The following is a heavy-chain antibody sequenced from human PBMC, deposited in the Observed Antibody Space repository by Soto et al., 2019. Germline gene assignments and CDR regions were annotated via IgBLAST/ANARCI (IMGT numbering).Heavy chain of an antibody. Sequence: GVLRLSCAASGFTFSDYYMSWIRQAPGKGLEWVSYISSSGSTIYYADSVKGRFTISRDNAKNSLYLQMNSLRAEDTAVYYCARDRTIFGVVITYFDYWGQGTLVTVSS. V-gene: IGHV3-11*01. CDR1: GFTFSDYY. CDR2: ISSSGSTI. D-gene: IGHD3-3*01. J-gene: IGHJ4*02. CDR3: ARDRTIFGVVITYFDY.